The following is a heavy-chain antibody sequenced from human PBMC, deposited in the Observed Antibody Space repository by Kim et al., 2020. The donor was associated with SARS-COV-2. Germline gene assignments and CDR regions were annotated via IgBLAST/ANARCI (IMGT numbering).Heavy chain of an antibody. Sequence: SETLSLTCAVYGGSFSGYYWSWIRQPPGKGLEWIGEINHSGSTNYNPSLKSRVTISVDTSKNQFSLKLSSVTAADTAVYYCARSPYGSGCYYWFDPWGQGTLVTVSS. D-gene: IGHD3-10*01. CDR3: ARSPYGSGCYYWFDP. V-gene: IGHV4-34*01. CDR2: INHSGST. J-gene: IGHJ5*02. CDR1: GGSFSGYY.